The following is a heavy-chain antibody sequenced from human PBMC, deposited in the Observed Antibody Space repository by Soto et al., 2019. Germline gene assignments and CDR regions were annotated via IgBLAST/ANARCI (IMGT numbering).Heavy chain of an antibody. D-gene: IGHD3-22*01. CDR1: GFTVSSNY. Sequence: EVQLVETGGGLIQPGGSLRLSCAASGFTVSSNYMSWVRQAPGKGLEWVSVIYSGGSTYYADSVKGRFTISRDNSKNTLYLQMNSLRAEDTAVYYCARVTYYDSSGRYFDYWGQGTLVTVSS. CDR3: ARVTYYDSSGRYFDY. J-gene: IGHJ4*02. V-gene: IGHV3-53*02. CDR2: IYSGGST.